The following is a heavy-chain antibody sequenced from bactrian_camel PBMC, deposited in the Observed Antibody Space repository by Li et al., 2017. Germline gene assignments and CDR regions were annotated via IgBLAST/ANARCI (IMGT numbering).Heavy chain of an antibody. CDR1: GFTFSSYY. CDR3: ATSYRGGDWESPLNYKY. CDR2: IYSDGTTP. V-gene: IGHV3-2*01. D-gene: IGHD2*01. Sequence: HVQLVESGGGLVQPGGSLRLSCATSGFTFSSYYITWVRQTPGKGLEWLSSIYSDGTTPNYADSVKGRFTISRDIAKNTVYLEMSNLQPEDSAMYYCATSYRGGDWESPLNYKYWGQGTQVTVS. J-gene: IGHJ4*01.